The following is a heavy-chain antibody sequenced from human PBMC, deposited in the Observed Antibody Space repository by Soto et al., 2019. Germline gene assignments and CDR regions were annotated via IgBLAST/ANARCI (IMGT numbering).Heavy chain of an antibody. CDR1: GGSIITNY. D-gene: IGHD1-26*01. CDR3: TRGGEQRGPTL. Sequence: PSETLSLTCSVSGGSIITNYWSWIRQPPGKGLEWIGYIYNSGTTKYNPSLKSRAVISVDTSKNQFSLKLTSVTAADRATYCCTRGGEQRGPTLWCQGTLVTVSS. V-gene: IGHV4-59*01. CDR2: IYNSGTT. J-gene: IGHJ4*02.